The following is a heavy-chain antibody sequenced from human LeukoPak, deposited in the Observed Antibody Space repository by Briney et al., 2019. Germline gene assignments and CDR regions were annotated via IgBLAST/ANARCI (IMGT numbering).Heavy chain of an antibody. CDR3: ARIIAAAGHFDY. V-gene: IGHV3-23*01. D-gene: IGHD6-13*01. CDR2: ISGSGGST. J-gene: IGHJ4*02. Sequence: GGSLRLSCAATGFTFSSYAMSWVRQAPGKGLEWVSAISGSGGSTYYGDSVRGRFTISRDNSRNTLYLQMNSLRAEDTAVYYCARIIAAAGHFDYWGQGTLVTVSS. CDR1: GFTFSSYA.